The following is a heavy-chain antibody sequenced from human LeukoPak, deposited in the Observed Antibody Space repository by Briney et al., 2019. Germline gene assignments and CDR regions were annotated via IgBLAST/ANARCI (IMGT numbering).Heavy chain of an antibody. CDR2: ITSSSSYI. J-gene: IGHJ6*02. CDR3: ARDPGGSYYYYGMDV. D-gene: IGHD3-10*01. CDR1: AFNFKTFS. V-gene: IGHV3-21*01. Sequence: GGSLRLSCAASAFNFKTFSMNWVRQAPGKGLEWVSSITSSSSYIYYADSVRGRFTISRDNAKDSLYLQMNSLRAEDTAVYYCARDPGGSYYYYGMDVWGQGTTVTVSS.